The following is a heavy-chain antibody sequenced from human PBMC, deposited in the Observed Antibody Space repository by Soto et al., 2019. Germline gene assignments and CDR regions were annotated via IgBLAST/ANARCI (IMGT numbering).Heavy chain of an antibody. J-gene: IGHJ4*02. CDR1: GGSISSSDYH. V-gene: IGHV4-39*01. D-gene: IGHD3-10*01. CDR3: ARHRGPTGPNY. Sequence: PSETLSLTCTVSGGSISSSDYHWGWIRQPPGRGLEWIGSIYYSGSTYYKPSLKSRITISQDMSRNQVSLKLRSVTASDTAVYYCARHRGPTGPNYWGQGTLVTVSS. CDR2: IYYSGST.